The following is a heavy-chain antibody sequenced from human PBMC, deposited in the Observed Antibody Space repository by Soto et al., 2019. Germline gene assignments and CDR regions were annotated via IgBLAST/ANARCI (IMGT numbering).Heavy chain of an antibody. CDR3: AKGAWYGSSSSSDS. D-gene: IGHD6-6*01. V-gene: IGHV3-30*18. Sequence: QVQLVESGGGVVQPGRSLRLSCAAPGSSLINYDMHWVRQAPGKGLEWVAVMSYDGSRQFYADSVRGRFSVSRDISKSALYLQMSSLRIEDTAIYYCAKGAWYGSSSSSDSWGQGTHVTVSS. CDR1: GSSLINYD. J-gene: IGHJ4*02. CDR2: MSYDGSRQ.